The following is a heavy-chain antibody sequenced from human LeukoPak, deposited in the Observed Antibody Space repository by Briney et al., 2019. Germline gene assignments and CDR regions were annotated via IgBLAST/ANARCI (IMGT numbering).Heavy chain of an antibody. D-gene: IGHD6-6*01. J-gene: IGHJ4*02. CDR2: IDPMDSFS. V-gene: IGHV5-10-1*01. CDR3: AIPSSSGSGYDFDY. Sequence: WEPTKISCKGSGYRFTSYSISWVRQMPGKGLEWMRRIDPMDSFSSYYPSVQGNVTFAADKSISTAYLQWSSLKASDTAMYYCAIPSSSGSGYDFDYWGQGTLVTDCS. CDR1: GYRFTSYS.